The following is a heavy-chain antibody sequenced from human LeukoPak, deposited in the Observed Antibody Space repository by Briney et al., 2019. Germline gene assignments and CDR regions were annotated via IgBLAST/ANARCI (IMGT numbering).Heavy chain of an antibody. J-gene: IGHJ4*02. CDR3: ASGIAAAGYFDY. CDR2: ISYDGSNK. V-gene: IGHV3-30*01. Sequence: GGSLRLSCAASGFTFSSYAMHWVRQAPGKRLEWVAVISYDGSNKYYADSVKGRFTISRDNSKNTLYLQMNSLRAEDTAVYYCASGIAAAGYFDYWGQGTLVTVSS. CDR1: GFTFSSYA. D-gene: IGHD6-13*01.